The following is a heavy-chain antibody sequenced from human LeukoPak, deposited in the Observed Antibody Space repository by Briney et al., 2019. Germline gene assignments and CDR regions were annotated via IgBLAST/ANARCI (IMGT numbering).Heavy chain of an antibody. CDR2: INPNSGGT. J-gene: IGHJ4*02. Sequence: ASVKVSCKASGYTFTGYYMHWVRQAPGQGLEWMGWINPNSGGTNYAQRFQGRVTMTRNTSISTAYMELSSLRSEDTAVYYCARETVAGRIAYWGQGTLVTVSS. CDR3: ARETVAGRIAY. CDR1: GYTFTGYY. D-gene: IGHD6-19*01. V-gene: IGHV1-2*02.